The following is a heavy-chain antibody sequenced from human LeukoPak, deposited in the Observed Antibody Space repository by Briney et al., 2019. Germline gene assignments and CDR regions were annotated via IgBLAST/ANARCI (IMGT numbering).Heavy chain of an antibody. CDR3: ARYSGTTTYYYYMDV. J-gene: IGHJ6*03. CDR1: GGFINNFY. CDR2: IYYSGNT. D-gene: IGHD1-7*01. V-gene: IGHV4-59*01. Sequence: SETLSLTCAVSGGFINNFYWSWIRRPPGKGLEWIGDIYYSGNTTYNPSLKSRITISVDTPKNQFSLKVSSVTAADTAVYYCARYSGTTTYYYYMDVWGKGTTVTVSS.